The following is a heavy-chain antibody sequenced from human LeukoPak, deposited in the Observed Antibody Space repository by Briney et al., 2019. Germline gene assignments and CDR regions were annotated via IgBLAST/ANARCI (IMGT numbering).Heavy chain of an antibody. J-gene: IGHJ4*02. Sequence: PSETLSLTCTVSGGSISSSSYYWGWIRQPPGKGLEWIGSIYYSGSTYYNPSLKSRVTISVDTSKNQFSLKLSSVTAADTAVYYCARQEQQLGTIDYWGQGTLVTVSS. CDR2: IYYSGST. CDR1: GGSISSSSYY. D-gene: IGHD6-13*01. V-gene: IGHV4-39*01. CDR3: ARQEQQLGTIDY.